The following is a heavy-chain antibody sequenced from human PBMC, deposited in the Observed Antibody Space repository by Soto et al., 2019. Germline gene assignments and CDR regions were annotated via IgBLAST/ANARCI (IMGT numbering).Heavy chain of an antibody. V-gene: IGHV3-23*01. CDR2: ISAGGSSA. Sequence: GGSLRLSCAVSGFTFSNYAINWVRQAPGKGLEWVSGISAGGSSAFYADSVKGRFTISRDNAMNTLYLHMNSLRAEDTAVYYCAKVYYSGTFPGAFDIWGQGXMVTVSS. CDR1: GFTFSNYA. J-gene: IGHJ3*02. D-gene: IGHD1-26*01. CDR3: AKVYYSGTFPGAFDI.